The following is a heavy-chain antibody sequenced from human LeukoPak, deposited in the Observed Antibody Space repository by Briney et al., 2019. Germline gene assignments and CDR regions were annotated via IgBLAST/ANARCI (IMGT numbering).Heavy chain of an antibody. J-gene: IGHJ3*02. Sequence: PGGSLRLSCAASGFTFSDYYMSCIRQAPGKGLEWVSYISSSGSTIYYADSVKGRFTISRDNAKNSLYLQMNSLRAEDTAVYYCARGWIQLWVDAFDIWGQGTMVTVSS. D-gene: IGHD5-18*01. CDR3: ARGWIQLWVDAFDI. CDR2: ISSSGSTI. CDR1: GFTFSDYY. V-gene: IGHV3-11*04.